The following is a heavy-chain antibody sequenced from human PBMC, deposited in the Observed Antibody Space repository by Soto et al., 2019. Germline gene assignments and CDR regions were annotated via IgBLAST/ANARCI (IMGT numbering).Heavy chain of an antibody. Sequence: SETLSLTCAVYGGSFSGYYWSWIRQPPGKGLEWIGEINHSGSTNYNPSLKSRVTISVDTSKNQFSLKLSSVTAADTAVYYCARVGGYCSGGSCYFSAFDIWGLGTMVTVSS. CDR2: INHSGST. CDR3: ARVGGYCSGGSCYFSAFDI. J-gene: IGHJ3*02. V-gene: IGHV4-34*01. D-gene: IGHD2-15*01. CDR1: GGSFSGYY.